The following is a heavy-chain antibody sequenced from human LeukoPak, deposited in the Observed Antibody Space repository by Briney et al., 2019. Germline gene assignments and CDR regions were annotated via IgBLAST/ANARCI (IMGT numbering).Heavy chain of an antibody. CDR2: IYTSGST. Sequence: SETLSLTCTVSGGSISSYYWSWIRQPAGKGLEWIGRIYTSGSTNYNPSLKSRVTISVDTSKNQFSLKLSSVTAADTAVYYCARHLGRYSYGYLGGGFDYWGQGTLVTVSS. D-gene: IGHD5-18*01. CDR1: GGSISSYY. V-gene: IGHV4-4*07. CDR3: ARHLGRYSYGYLGGGFDY. J-gene: IGHJ4*02.